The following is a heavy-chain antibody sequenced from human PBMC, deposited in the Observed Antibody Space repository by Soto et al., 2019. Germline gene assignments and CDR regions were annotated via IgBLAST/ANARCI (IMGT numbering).Heavy chain of an antibody. J-gene: IGHJ3*02. CDR2: ISWDSGSI. CDR3: VKKVTIFGVITHDAFDI. CDR1: GFTFDDYA. Sequence: VQLVESGGGLVQPGRSLRLSCVASGFTFDDYAMHWVRQVPGKGLEWVAGISWDSGSIGYAGSVKGRCTISRDNAKNCLYLQMNSLRTEDTALYYCVKKVTIFGVITHDAFDIWGQGTMVTVSS. V-gene: IGHV3-9*01. D-gene: IGHD3-3*01.